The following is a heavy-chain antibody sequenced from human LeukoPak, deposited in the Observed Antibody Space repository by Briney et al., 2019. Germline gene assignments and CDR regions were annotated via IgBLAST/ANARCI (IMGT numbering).Heavy chain of an antibody. CDR1: GGSISSYY. CDR3: ARDRGIAAASTDDAFDI. D-gene: IGHD6-13*01. Sequence: SETLSLTCTVSGGSISSYYWSWIRQPAGKGLEWIGRIYTSGSTNYNPSLKSRVTMSVDTSKNQFSLKLSSVTAADTAVYYCARDRGIAAASTDDAFDIWGQGTMVTVSS. V-gene: IGHV4-4*07. CDR2: IYTSGST. J-gene: IGHJ3*02.